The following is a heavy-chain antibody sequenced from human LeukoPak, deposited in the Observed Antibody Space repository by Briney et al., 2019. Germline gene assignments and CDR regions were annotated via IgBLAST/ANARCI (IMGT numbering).Heavy chain of an antibody. J-gene: IGHJ6*02. CDR1: GFTFSSYA. V-gene: IGHV3-23*01. D-gene: IGHD5-18*01. Sequence: GGSLRLSCAASGFTFSSYAMSWVRQAPGKGLEWVSAISGSGGSTYYADSVKGRFTISRDNSKNTLYLQMNSLRAEDTAVYFCSRGPIQLWLHSGMDVWGQGTTVVVSS. CDR2: ISGSGGST. CDR3: SRGPIQLWLHSGMDV.